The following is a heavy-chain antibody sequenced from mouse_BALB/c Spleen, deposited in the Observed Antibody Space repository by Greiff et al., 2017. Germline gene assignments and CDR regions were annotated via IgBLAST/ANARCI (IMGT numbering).Heavy chain of an antibody. J-gene: IGHJ2*01. V-gene: IGHV14-3*02. Sequence: EVKLLESGAELVKPGASVKLSCTASGFNIKDTYMHWVKQRPEQGLEWIGRIDPANGNTKYDPKFQGKATITADTSSNTAYLQLSSLTSQDTAVYYCARSDERNYFDYWGQGTTLTVSS. CDR3: ARSDERNYFDY. CDR1: GFNIKDTY. CDR2: IDPANGNT.